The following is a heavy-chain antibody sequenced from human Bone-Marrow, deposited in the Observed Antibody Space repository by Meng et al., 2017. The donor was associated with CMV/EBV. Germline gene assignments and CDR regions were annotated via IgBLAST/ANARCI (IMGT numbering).Heavy chain of an antibody. V-gene: IGHV3-21*01. Sequence: ETLSLTCAASGFTFSSYSLNWVRQAPGKGLELVSCISSSSYIYNADSVKGRFTISRDNAKNSLYLQMNSLRAEDTAVYYCARDLDTIFRYGMDVWGQGTTVPVSS. CDR3: ARDLDTIFRYGMDV. J-gene: IGHJ6*02. CDR2: ISSSSYI. D-gene: IGHD3-3*01. CDR1: GFTFSSYS.